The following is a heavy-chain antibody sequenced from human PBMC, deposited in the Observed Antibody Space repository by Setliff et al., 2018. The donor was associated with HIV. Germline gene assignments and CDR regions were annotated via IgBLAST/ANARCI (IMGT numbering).Heavy chain of an antibody. J-gene: IGHJ4*02. V-gene: IGHV1-2*06. Sequence: ASVKVSCKTSGYTFTGYYMHWVRQAPGQGLEWMGRINPNSGGTNYAQKFQGRVTMTRDTSVSTAYMELSRLRSDDTAVYYCAKRKGNYFDYWGQGTLVTVSS. CDR3: AKRKGNYFDY. CDR1: GYTFTGYY. CDR2: INPNSGGT. D-gene: IGHD6-13*01.